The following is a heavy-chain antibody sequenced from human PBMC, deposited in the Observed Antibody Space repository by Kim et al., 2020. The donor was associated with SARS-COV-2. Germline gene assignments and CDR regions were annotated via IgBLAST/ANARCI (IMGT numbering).Heavy chain of an antibody. V-gene: IGHV6-1*01. J-gene: IGHJ4*02. Sequence: YNDYAVSVKSRITINPDTSKNQFSLQLNSVTPEDTAVYYCARGQSEQFDYWGQGTLVTVSS. CDR2: YN. CDR3: ARGQSEQFDY.